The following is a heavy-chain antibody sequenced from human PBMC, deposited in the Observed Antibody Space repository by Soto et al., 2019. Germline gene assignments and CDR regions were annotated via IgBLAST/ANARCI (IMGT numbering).Heavy chain of an antibody. D-gene: IGHD3-16*01. CDR2: ISFDGTNK. V-gene: IGHV3-30*04. CDR3: AKVSSWGGFSFDIDY. J-gene: IGHJ4*02. CDR1: GFSFSNNA. Sequence: VQLVESGGGVVQPGRSLRLSCAASGFSFSNNAMHWVRQAPGKGLEWLAVISFDGTNKFFGDSAKGRFSISRDNSKNTLYLQMNSLRPEDTALYYCAKVSSWGGFSFDIDYWGQGTLVTVSS.